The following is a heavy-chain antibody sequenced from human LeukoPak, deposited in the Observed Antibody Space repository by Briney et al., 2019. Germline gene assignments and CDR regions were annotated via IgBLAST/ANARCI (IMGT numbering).Heavy chain of an antibody. CDR1: GYTFTSYG. D-gene: IGHD6-13*01. CDR3: ARYQSSLGDY. Sequence: ASVKVSCKASGYTFTSYGISWVRQAPGQGLEWMGWISAYNGNTNYAQKLQGRVTMTTDTSTSAAYVELRSLSADDTAVYYCARYQSSLGDYWGQGTLVTVSS. J-gene: IGHJ4*02. V-gene: IGHV1-18*01. CDR2: ISAYNGNT.